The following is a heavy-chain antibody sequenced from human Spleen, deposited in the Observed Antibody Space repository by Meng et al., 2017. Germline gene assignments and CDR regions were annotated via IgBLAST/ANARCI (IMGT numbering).Heavy chain of an antibody. D-gene: IGHD3-3*01. Sequence: GGPLRLSCAASGFIFTSYAMSWVRQAPGKGLEWASGISASAGSTYYADSVKGRFTISRDNSKDTLYLQMNSLRVEDTAIYYCAKVYDFLSGYDYWGRGTLVTVSS. CDR2: ISASAGST. CDR3: AKVYDFLSGYDY. V-gene: IGHV3-23*01. CDR1: GFIFTSYA. J-gene: IGHJ4*02.